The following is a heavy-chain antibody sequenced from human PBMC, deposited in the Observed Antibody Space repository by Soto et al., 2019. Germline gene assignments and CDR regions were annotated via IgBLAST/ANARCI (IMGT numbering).Heavy chain of an antibody. CDR1: GDSMTSGDYS. V-gene: IGHV4-30-2*01. J-gene: IGHJ4*02. CDR2: IYRTGNT. CDR3: ARGDYQYSIDY. Sequence: SETLSLACTVSGDSMTSGDYSWSWIRQPPGKGLEWLGYIYRTGNTHYSPSLKSRVSISQDRSKNQFSLELTSVTAADTAVYYCARGDYQYSIDYWGQGTLVTVSS. D-gene: IGHD2-2*01.